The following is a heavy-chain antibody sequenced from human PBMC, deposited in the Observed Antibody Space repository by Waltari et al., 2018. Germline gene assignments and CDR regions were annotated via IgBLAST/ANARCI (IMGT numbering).Heavy chain of an antibody. CDR2: INQSGST. CDR1: GGSFSGYY. CDR3: ARQVVVVTAMKWFDP. Sequence: QVQLQQWGAGLLKPSETLSLTCAVYGGSFSGYYWSWIRQPPGKGLAWIGEINQSGSTNYNPSLKSRVTRSVDTSKNQFSLKLSSVTAADTAVYYCARQVVVVTAMKWFDPWGQGTLVTVSS. D-gene: IGHD2-21*02. V-gene: IGHV4-34*01. J-gene: IGHJ5*02.